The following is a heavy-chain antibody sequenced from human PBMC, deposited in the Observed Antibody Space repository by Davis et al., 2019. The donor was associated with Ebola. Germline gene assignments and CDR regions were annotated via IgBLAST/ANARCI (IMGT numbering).Heavy chain of an antibody. CDR1: GFTFSIYS. V-gene: IGHV3-15*05. J-gene: IGHJ6*02. CDR3: AKAIGLLPYGMDV. CDR2: IKSKTDGGTT. Sequence: GESLKIPCAASGFTFSIYSMNWLRQAPGKGLEWVGRIKSKTDGGTTDYAAPVKGRFTISRDDSKNTLYLQMNSLRTEDTALYYCAKAIGLLPYGMDVWGQGTTVTVSS. D-gene: IGHD2-15*01.